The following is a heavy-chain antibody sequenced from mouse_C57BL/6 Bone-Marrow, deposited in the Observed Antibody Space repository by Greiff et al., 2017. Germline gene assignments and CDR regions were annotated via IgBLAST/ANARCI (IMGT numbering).Heavy chain of an antibody. Sequence: VQLQQSGPGLVQPSQSLSITCTVSGFSLTSYGVSWVRQSPGKGLEWLGVIWSGGSSDYNAAFMSRLSISKDNSTSQVLFIMNSQQADDTAIYYCARNYDDYDLGAMDYWGQGTSVTVSS. J-gene: IGHJ4*01. CDR2: IWSGGSS. D-gene: IGHD2-4*01. CDR3: ARNYDDYDLGAMDY. V-gene: IGHV2-2*01. CDR1: GFSLTSYG.